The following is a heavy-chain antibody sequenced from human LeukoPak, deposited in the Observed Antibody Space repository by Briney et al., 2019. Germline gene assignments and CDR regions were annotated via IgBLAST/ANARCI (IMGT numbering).Heavy chain of an antibody. CDR3: ARVPLDDASGHYYPH. Sequence: ASVKVSCKTAGYTFTNYGMHWVRQAPRQSPEWMGWINTGKGNSKSSQKFQDSVTLTRDTSASAAYMELNSLSSEDTAVYYCARVPLDDASGHYYPHWGQGTLVTVSS. D-gene: IGHD3-22*01. V-gene: IGHV1-3*04. CDR2: INTGKGNS. J-gene: IGHJ1*01. CDR1: GYTFTNYG.